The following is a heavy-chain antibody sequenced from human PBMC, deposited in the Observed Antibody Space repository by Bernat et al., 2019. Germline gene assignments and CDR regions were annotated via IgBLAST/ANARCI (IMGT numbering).Heavy chain of an antibody. Sequence: EVQLVESGGGLVQPGGSLKLSCAASGFTFSGSAMHWVRQAPGKGLVWVSRISSDGSGTTYADSVKGRFTISRDNAKNTLYLQMNGLRAEDTAVYYCARDRSGGWIDPWGQGTLVTVSS. CDR1: GFTFSGSA. V-gene: IGHV3-74*01. D-gene: IGHD2-15*01. CDR2: ISSDGSGT. CDR3: ARDRSGGWIDP. J-gene: IGHJ5*02.